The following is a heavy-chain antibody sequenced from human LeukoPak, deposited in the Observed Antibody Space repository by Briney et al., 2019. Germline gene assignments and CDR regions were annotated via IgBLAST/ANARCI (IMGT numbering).Heavy chain of an antibody. CDR3: ARAEVGTAYFDS. J-gene: IGHJ4*02. D-gene: IGHD1-7*01. V-gene: IGHV3-23*01. Sequence: GGSLRLSCVASGFTFSTYAMSWVRQAPGKGLEWVSVISGGGGTTYYADSMKGRFSISRDISKSKLNLRMDSLRAEDTAVYYCARAEVGTAYFDSWGQGILVTVSS. CDR2: ISGGGGTT. CDR1: GFTFSTYA.